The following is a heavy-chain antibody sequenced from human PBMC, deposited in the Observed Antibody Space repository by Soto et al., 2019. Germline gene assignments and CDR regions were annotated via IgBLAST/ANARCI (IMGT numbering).Heavy chain of an antibody. Sequence: SVKVSCKASGGTFSSYAISWVRQAPGQGLEWMGGIIPIFGTANYAQKFQGRVTITAGESTSTAYMELSSLRSEDTAVYYCARNTFGIAAAGSYYYYGMDVWGQGTTVTVSS. V-gene: IGHV1-69*13. CDR3: ARNTFGIAAAGSYYYYGMDV. D-gene: IGHD6-13*01. CDR1: GGTFSSYA. CDR2: IIPIFGTA. J-gene: IGHJ6*02.